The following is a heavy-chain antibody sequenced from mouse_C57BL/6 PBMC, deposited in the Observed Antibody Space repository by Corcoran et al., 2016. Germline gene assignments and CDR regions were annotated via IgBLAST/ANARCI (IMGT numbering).Heavy chain of an antibody. CDR3: ASSQGGYAMDY. CDR2: INTYSGVP. J-gene: IGHJ4*01. CDR1: GYTFTTYG. V-gene: IGHV9-3*01. Sequence: QIQLVQSGPELKKPGETVKISCKASGYTFTTYGMSWVKQAPGKGLKWMGWINTYSGVPTYADDFKGRFAFSLETSASTAYLQINNLKNEDTATYFCASSQGGYAMDYWGQGTSVTVSS.